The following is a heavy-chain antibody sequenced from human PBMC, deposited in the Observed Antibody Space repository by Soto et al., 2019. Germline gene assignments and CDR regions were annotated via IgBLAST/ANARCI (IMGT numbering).Heavy chain of an antibody. D-gene: IGHD1-26*01. CDR3: ARDRPSYGRNFDY. J-gene: IGHJ4*02. CDR2: IYHSGRT. Sequence: QVQLQESGPGVVKPSGTLSLTCAVSGGSVCSDYWWSWVRLPPGKGLEWIGEIYHSGRTNYNPSLKSRVTISLDKSKNQLSLILNSVTAADTAVYYCARDRPSYGRNFDYWGQGTLVTVSS. CDR1: GGSVCSDYW. V-gene: IGHV4-4*02.